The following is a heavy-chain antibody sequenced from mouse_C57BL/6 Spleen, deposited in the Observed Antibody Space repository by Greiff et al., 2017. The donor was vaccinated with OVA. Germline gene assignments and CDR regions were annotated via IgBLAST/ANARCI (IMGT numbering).Heavy chain of an antibody. CDR3: ARYSYYYGSSFDY. Sequence: EVQLQQSGPELVKPGASVKISCKASGYSFTGYYMNWVKQSPEKSLEWIGEINPSTGGTTYNQKFKAKATLTVDKSSSTAYMQLKSPTSEDSAVYYCARYSYYYGSSFDYWGQGTTLTVSS. CDR2: INPSTGGT. V-gene: IGHV1-42*01. D-gene: IGHD1-1*01. J-gene: IGHJ2*01. CDR1: GYSFTGYY.